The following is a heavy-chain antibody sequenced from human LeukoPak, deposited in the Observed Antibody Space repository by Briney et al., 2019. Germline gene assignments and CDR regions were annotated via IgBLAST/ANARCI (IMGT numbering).Heavy chain of an antibody. Sequence: SETLSLTCTVSGGSISSGSYYWSWIRQPAGKGLEWIGRIYTSGSTNYNPSLKSRVTISVDTSKNQFSLKLSSVTAADTAVYYCARGGGYSSSWSHFDIWGQGTMVTVSS. D-gene: IGHD6-13*01. V-gene: IGHV4-61*02. J-gene: IGHJ3*02. CDR2: IYTSGST. CDR1: GGSISSGSYY. CDR3: ARGGGYSSSWSHFDI.